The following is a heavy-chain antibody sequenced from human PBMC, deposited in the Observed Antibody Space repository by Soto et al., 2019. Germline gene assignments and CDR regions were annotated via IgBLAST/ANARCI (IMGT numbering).Heavy chain of an antibody. D-gene: IGHD4-17*01. CDR2: ISYDGSNK. V-gene: IGHV3-30*18. CDR1: GFTFSSYG. J-gene: IGHJ4*02. CDR3: AKDSYGDGIDY. Sequence: TGGSLRLSCAASGFTFSSYGMHWVRQAPGKGLEWVAVISYDGSNKYYADSVKGRFTISRDNSKNTLYLQMNSLRAEDTAVYYCAKDSYGDGIDYWGQGTLVTVSS.